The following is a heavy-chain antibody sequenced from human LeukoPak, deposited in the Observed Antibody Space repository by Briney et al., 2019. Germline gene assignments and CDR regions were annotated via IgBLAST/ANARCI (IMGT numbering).Heavy chain of an antibody. CDR1: GYTFTGYY. D-gene: IGHD1-26*01. CDR3: ARDSGSYRVPFDY. J-gene: IGHJ4*02. V-gene: IGHV1-2*02. CDR2: INPNSGGT. Sequence: GASVKVSCKASGYTFTGYYMHWVRQAPGQGLEWMGWINPNSGGTNYAQKFQGRVTMSRDTSISTAYMELSRLRSDDTAVYYCARDSGSYRVPFDYWGQGTLVTVSS.